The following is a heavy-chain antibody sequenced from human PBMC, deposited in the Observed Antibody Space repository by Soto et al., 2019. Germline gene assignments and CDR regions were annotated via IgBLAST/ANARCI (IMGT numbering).Heavy chain of an antibody. Sequence: QVQLEESGPGQVKASQTLSLSCNVFGGSISNGDYSWSWIRQSPGKALEWIGNIYYSGRTYYNPSFQPRVTLSVDRAKNQLSLPLRSRTAADTAVYFCAGVNLMSLYLFDSWGQGTLVTVSS. J-gene: IGHJ5*01. CDR1: GGSISNGDYS. CDR3: AGVNLMSLYLFDS. V-gene: IGHV4-30-4*01. CDR2: IYYSGRT. D-gene: IGHD2-2*02.